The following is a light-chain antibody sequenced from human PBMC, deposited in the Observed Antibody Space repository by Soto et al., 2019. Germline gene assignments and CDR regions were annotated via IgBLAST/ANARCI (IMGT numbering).Light chain of an antibody. CDR1: QTISSW. V-gene: IGKV1-5*03. CDR3: QQYNSYPLT. Sequence: DIQMTQSPSTLSESVGDRVTITCRASQTISSWLAWYQQKPGKAPKLLIYKASSLESGVPSRFSGSGSGTEFTLTISSLPPDDFATYYCQQYNSYPLTFGQGTKVEIK. CDR2: KAS. J-gene: IGKJ1*01.